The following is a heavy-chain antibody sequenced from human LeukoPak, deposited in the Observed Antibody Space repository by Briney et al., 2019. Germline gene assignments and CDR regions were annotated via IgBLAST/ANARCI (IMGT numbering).Heavy chain of an antibody. CDR2: TRYDGSNK. Sequence: RGSLRLSCAASGFTFSSYGMHWVRQAPGKGLEWVAFTRYDGSNKYYADSVKGRFTISRDNSKNTLYLQMNSLRAEDTAVYYCAKAPYSSSWLDYWGQGTLVTVSS. V-gene: IGHV3-30*02. J-gene: IGHJ4*02. CDR1: GFTFSSYG. CDR3: AKAPYSSSWLDY. D-gene: IGHD6-13*01.